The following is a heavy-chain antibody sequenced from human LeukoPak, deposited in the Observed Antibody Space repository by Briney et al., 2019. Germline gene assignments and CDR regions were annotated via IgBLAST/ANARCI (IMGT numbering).Heavy chain of an antibody. CDR2: IIPIFGTA. CDR3: ARERSYYDSSGLSAFDI. J-gene: IGHJ3*02. V-gene: IGHV1-69*05. Sequence: RRASVKVSCKASGGTFSTYAISWVRQAPGQGLEWMGGIIPIFGTANYAQKFQGRVTITTDESTSTAYMELSNLRSGDTAVYYCARERSYYDSSGLSAFDIWGQGTMVTVSS. D-gene: IGHD3-22*01. CDR1: GGTFSTYA.